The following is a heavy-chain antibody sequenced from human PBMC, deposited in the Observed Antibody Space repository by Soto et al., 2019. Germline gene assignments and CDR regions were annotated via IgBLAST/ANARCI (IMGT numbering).Heavy chain of an antibody. D-gene: IGHD3-16*01. CDR1: GYTFIRYG. CDR3: ARGGYYDNSWGKLRHYGLDV. V-gene: IGHV1-18*01. CDR2: ISPYNDYT. J-gene: IGHJ6*02. Sequence: QVQLAQSANEVKKPGASVRVSCKAAGYTFIRYGIAWVRQAPGQGLEWMGWISPYNDYTVYAQKFQGRVSMTEDTSTRTVYMNLRGLKSDDTAVYYCARGGYYDNSWGKLRHYGLDVWGQGTSVSVSS.